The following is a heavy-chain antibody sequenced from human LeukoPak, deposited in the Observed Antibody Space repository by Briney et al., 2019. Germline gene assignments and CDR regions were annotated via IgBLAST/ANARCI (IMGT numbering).Heavy chain of an antibody. Sequence: GGSLRLSCAASGFTFTSHSLHWVRQAPGKGPEWVSHISSSSSATYYADSVKGRFTISRDNARNSLYLQMNSLRGEDTAVYYCASWAGAAAGFSGPFDYWGQGTLVTVSS. CDR1: GFTFTSHS. CDR2: ISSSSSAT. V-gene: IGHV3-48*01. D-gene: IGHD6-13*01. J-gene: IGHJ4*02. CDR3: ASWAGAAAGFSGPFDY.